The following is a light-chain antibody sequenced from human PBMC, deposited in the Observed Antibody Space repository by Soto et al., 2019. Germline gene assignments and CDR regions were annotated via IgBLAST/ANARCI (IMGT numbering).Light chain of an antibody. J-gene: IGKJ4*01. CDR2: GAS. CDR1: QSVSSSY. CDR3: QQYGSSPTT. V-gene: IGKV3-20*01. Sequence: EIVLTQSPGTLSLSPGERATLSCRASQSVSSSYLAWYQQKPGQAPRLLIYGASSRATGIPDRFSGSGSGTDFTLTISRREPEDLAVYYCQQYGSSPTTFGGGTKVESK.